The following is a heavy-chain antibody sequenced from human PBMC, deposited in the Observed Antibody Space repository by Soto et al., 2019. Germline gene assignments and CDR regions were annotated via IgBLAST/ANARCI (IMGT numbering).Heavy chain of an antibody. Sequence: SETLSLTCTVSGGPISSYYWSWIRQPPGKGLEWIGYIYYSGSTNYNPSLKSRVTISVDTSKNQFSLKLSSVTAADTAVYYCAREYRDGYNYDAFDIWGQGTMVTVSS. D-gene: IGHD5-12*01. CDR3: AREYRDGYNYDAFDI. CDR2: IYYSGST. J-gene: IGHJ3*02. CDR1: GGPISSYY. V-gene: IGHV4-59*01.